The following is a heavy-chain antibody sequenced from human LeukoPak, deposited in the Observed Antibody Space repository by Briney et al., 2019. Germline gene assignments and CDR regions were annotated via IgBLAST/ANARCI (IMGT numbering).Heavy chain of an antibody. CDR1: GYTFTIHA. CDR2: INGATGNT. V-gene: IGHV1-3*01. Sequence: ASVNVSFKASGYTFTIHALHWVRQPPGESLEWMAWINGATGNTEYSQKFQARVTITRDTSASTAYMELSSLRSEDTAVYYCARSIIIVPNTSYYYYYMDVWGQGTTVTVSS. J-gene: IGHJ6*02. D-gene: IGHD2/OR15-2a*01. CDR3: ARSIIIVPNTSYYYYYMDV.